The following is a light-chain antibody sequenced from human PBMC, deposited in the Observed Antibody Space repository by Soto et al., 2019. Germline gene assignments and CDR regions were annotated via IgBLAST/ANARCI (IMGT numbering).Light chain of an antibody. Sequence: IVVTQSPATLSLSKGERASLSCSASHSVNTYLGWYQQLPGQAPILLIYDASNRATGIPARFSGSGSGTDLTLTISSLEPEDFAVYYCQQRSSWPLTFGGGTKVDIK. CDR3: QQRSSWPLT. CDR1: HSVNTY. CDR2: DAS. J-gene: IGKJ4*01. V-gene: IGKV3-11*01.